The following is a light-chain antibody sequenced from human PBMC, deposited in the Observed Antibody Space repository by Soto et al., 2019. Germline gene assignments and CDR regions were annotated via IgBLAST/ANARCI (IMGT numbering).Light chain of an antibody. Sequence: DIHMTQSPSTLSSSVGDRVTITCRASQIISSWLAWYQQKPGKAPKLLIYDASSLESGVPSRFSGSGSGTDFTLTISSLQPEDFATYYCQQSYSTPPITFGQGTRLEIK. CDR1: QIISSW. CDR2: DAS. V-gene: IGKV1-5*01. CDR3: QQSYSTPPIT. J-gene: IGKJ5*01.